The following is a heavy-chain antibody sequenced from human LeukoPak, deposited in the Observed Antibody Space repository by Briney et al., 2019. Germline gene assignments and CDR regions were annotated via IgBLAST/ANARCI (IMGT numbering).Heavy chain of an antibody. CDR3: ARALGAGTGAFDI. CDR1: GYTFTSYY. D-gene: IGHD6-19*01. CDR2: INPSGGST. J-gene: IGHJ3*02. V-gene: IGHV1-46*01. Sequence: ASVKVSCKASGYTFTSYYMHWVRQAPGQGLEWMGIINPSGGSTSYAQRFKGRVTMTRDTSTSTVYMELSSLRSEDTAVYYCARALGAGTGAFDIWGQGTMVTVSS.